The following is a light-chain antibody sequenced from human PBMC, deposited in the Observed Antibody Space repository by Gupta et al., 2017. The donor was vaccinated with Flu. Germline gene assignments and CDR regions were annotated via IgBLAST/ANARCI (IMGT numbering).Light chain of an antibody. CDR3: QVRTTWPSIA. V-gene: IGKV3-11*01. Sequence: VLTQSPATLSVSPGDRAALSCRASQSVGTHLAWYQQRPGQAPRLLISDTSKRATGIPGRFSGSGSGTDFTLTITNREPEDFAVYYCQVRTTWPSIAFGQGTRLEI. CDR2: DTS. J-gene: IGKJ5*01. CDR1: QSVGTH.